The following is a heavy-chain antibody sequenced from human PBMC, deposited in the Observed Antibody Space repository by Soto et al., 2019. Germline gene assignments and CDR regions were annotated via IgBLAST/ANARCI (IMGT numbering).Heavy chain of an antibody. CDR2: IVVGSGNT. Sequence: SVNVSCKASGFTFTSSPMQWVRQARGQRLEWIGWIVVGSGNTNYAQKFQERVTITRDMSTSTAYMELSSLRSEDTAVYYCARVYCSGGSCYGIDYWGQGTLVTVSS. CDR1: GFTFTSSP. D-gene: IGHD2-15*01. CDR3: ARVYCSGGSCYGIDY. V-gene: IGHV1-58*02. J-gene: IGHJ4*02.